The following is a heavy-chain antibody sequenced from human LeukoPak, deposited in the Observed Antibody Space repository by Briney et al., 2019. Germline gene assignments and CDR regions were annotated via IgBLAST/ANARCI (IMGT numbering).Heavy chain of an antibody. CDR3: ARDTGYSGYDWFY. D-gene: IGHD5-12*01. CDR1: GFTFSNYS. J-gene: IGHJ4*02. CDR2: ISSSSSYI. Sequence: GGSLRLSCAASGFTFSNYSMNWVRQAPGKGLEWVSSISSSSSYIYYADSVKGRFTISRDNAKNSLYLQMNSLRAEDTAVYYCARDTGYSGYDWFYWGQGTLVTVSS. V-gene: IGHV3-21*01.